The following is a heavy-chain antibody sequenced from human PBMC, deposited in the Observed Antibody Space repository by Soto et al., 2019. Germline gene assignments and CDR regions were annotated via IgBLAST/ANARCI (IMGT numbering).Heavy chain of an antibody. J-gene: IGHJ6*02. CDR1: GGSISSGGYY. CDR2: IYYSGST. V-gene: IGHV4-31*03. CDR3: ARGGRRSPAMDV. Sequence: QVQLQESGPGLVRPSQTLSLTCTVSGGSISSGGYYWSWIRQHPGKGLEWIGYIYYSGSTYYNPSPXSXFTISVDTSKNQFSLKLSSVTAADTAVYYCARGGRRSPAMDVWGQGTTVTVSS.